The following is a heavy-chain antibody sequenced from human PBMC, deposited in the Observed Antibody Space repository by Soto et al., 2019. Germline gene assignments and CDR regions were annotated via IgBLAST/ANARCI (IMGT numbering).Heavy chain of an antibody. CDR3: ARSGIAAREGSDAFDI. V-gene: IGHV3-7*03. CDR2: IKQDGSEK. CDR1: GFTFSSYW. D-gene: IGHD6-6*01. Sequence: GGSLRLSCAASGFTFSSYWMSWVRQAPGKGLEWVANIKQDGSEKYYVDSVKGRFTISRDNAKNSLYLQMNSLRAEDTAVYYCARSGIAAREGSDAFDIWGQGTMVTVSS. J-gene: IGHJ3*02.